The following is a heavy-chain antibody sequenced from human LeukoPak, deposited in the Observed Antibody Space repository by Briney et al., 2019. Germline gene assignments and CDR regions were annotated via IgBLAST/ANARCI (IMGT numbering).Heavy chain of an antibody. D-gene: IGHD1-14*01. J-gene: IGHJ4*02. CDR1: GFTFRSYG. CDR3: ATSPDIEASGTLYYLDY. Sequence: GGSLRLSCAGSGFTFRSYGMSWVRQAPGKGLEWVSSISGYGDYTYNADSVQGRFTISRDNSKNTLYLQMNSLRAEDAAIYYCATSPDIEASGTLYYLDYWAREPWSPSPQ. V-gene: IGHV3-23*01. CDR2: ISGYGDYT.